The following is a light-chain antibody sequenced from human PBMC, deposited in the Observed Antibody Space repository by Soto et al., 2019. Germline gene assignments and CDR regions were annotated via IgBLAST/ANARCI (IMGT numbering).Light chain of an antibody. V-gene: IGLV2-14*01. CDR2: GVT. Sequence: QSALTQPASVSGSPGQSITISCTGTNSDVGGYNYVSWYQQHPGKAPKLLIFGVTRRPSGVSNRFSGSKSGNTASLAISGLQSEDEADFYCAAWDDSLNGCVFGTGTKLTVL. J-gene: IGLJ1*01. CDR1: NSDVGGYNY. CDR3: AAWDDSLNGCV.